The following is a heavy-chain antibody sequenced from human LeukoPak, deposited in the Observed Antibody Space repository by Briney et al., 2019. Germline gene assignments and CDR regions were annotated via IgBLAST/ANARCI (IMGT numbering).Heavy chain of an antibody. V-gene: IGHV3-23*01. CDR2: ISVSGNT. CDR1: GFTLSSYA. J-gene: IGHJ3*02. CDR3: VLYGDYESPDGFDI. Sequence: GGSLRLSCAASGFTLSSYAMSWVRQGPGKGLEWVSAISVSGNTYHADSVKGRFTISRDNSKNTPYLQINSLRAEDTAVYYCVLYGDYESPDGFDIWGQGTMVTVSS. D-gene: IGHD4-17*01.